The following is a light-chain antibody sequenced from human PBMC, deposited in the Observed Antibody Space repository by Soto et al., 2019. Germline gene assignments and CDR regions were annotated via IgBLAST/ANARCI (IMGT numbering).Light chain of an antibody. J-gene: IGKJ2*01. Sequence: EIVLTQSPGTLSLSPGERATLSCRASQSVSSSYLAWYQQKPGQTPRLLIYGASSRSTGIPDRFSGSGSGTDFTLTISRAEPEYFVVYYCQPFGNSPYTFGQGAKLDIK. CDR3: QPFGNSPYT. CDR2: GAS. V-gene: IGKV3-20*01. CDR1: QSVSSSY.